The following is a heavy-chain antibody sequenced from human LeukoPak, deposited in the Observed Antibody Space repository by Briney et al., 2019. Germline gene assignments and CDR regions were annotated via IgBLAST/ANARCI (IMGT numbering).Heavy chain of an antibody. CDR3: AREGYGSGPPPNACDI. V-gene: IGHV4-34*01. CDR2: INHSGST. Sequence: PSETLSLTCTVYGGSFSGYYWSWIRQPPGKGLEWIGEINHSGSTNYNPSLKSRVTISVDTSKNQFSLKLSSVTAADTAVYYCAREGYGSGPPPNACDIWXXGTXVTVSS. D-gene: IGHD3-10*01. J-gene: IGHJ3*02. CDR1: GGSFSGYY.